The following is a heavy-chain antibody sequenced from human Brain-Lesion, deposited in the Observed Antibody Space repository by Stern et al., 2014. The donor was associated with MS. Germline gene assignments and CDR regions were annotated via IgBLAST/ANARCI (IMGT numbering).Heavy chain of an antibody. Sequence: QVQLQESGPGLVKPSETLSLTCTVAGGSVSSTSYAWAWIRQPPGKGLGWIGTISFSGNTYYSPSLKSRLTISLIPSKHPFYPTLRSVTAADTAVYYCAGEEDIRYCSGGSCTGNWFDPWGQGTLVTVSS. V-gene: IGHV4-39*01. J-gene: IGHJ5*02. D-gene: IGHD2-15*01. CDR2: ISFSGNT. CDR1: GGSVSSTSYA. CDR3: AGEEDIRYCSGGSCTGNWFDP.